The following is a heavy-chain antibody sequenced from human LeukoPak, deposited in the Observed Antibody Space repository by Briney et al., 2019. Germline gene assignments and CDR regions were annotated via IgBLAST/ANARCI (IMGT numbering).Heavy chain of an antibody. CDR2: ISAYNGNT. CDR3: ARVDGGSSWLDNWIDP. J-gene: IGHJ5*02. D-gene: IGHD6-13*01. Sequence: ASVKVSCKASGYTFTSYGISWVRQAPGQGLEWMGWISAYNGNTNYAQKLQGRVTMTTDTSTSTAYMELRSLRSDDTAVYYCARVDGGSSWLDNWIDPWGQGTLVTVSS. V-gene: IGHV1-18*01. CDR1: GYTFTSYG.